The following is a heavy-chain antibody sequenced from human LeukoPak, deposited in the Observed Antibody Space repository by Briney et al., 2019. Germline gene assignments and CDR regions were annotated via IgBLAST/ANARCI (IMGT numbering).Heavy chain of an antibody. CDR1: GFTFSGYW. CDR2: INSDGSTT. J-gene: IGHJ6*03. Sequence: GSLRLSCAASGFTFSGYWMHWVRQAPGKGLVWLSRINSDGSTTNCADSVKGRFTISRDNAKNTVYLQMNSLSAEDTAVYYCARDQYYYYMGVWGRGTTVTVSS. V-gene: IGHV3-74*01. CDR3: ARDQYYYYMGV.